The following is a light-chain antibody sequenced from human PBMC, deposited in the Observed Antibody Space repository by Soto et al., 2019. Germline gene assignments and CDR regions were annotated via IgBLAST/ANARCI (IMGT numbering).Light chain of an antibody. J-gene: IGLJ3*02. CDR3: RSYTNIATWV. V-gene: IGLV2-8*01. CDR2: EVN. Sequence: QSALTQPPSASGSPGQSVAISCTGTSSDVGGYNYFSWYQQPPGKAPKLMIYEVNKRPSGVPDRFSGSKSGNTASLTVSGLQAEDEADYYCRSYTNIATWVFGGGTKLTVL. CDR1: SSDVGGYNY.